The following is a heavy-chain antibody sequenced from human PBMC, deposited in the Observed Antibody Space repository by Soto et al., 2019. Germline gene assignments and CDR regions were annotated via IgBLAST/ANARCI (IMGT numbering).Heavy chain of an antibody. CDR3: ARTGTVAPPDCSGGSCYPAIWFDP. CDR2: INPSGGST. V-gene: IGHV1-46*01. J-gene: IGHJ5*02. CDR1: GYTFTSYY. D-gene: IGHD2-15*01. Sequence: VASVKVSCKASGYTFTSYYMHWVRQAPGQGLEWMGIINPSGGSTSYAQKFQGRVTMTRDTSTSTVYMELSSLRSEDTAVYYCARTGTVAPPDCSGGSCYPAIWFDPWGQGTLVTVSS.